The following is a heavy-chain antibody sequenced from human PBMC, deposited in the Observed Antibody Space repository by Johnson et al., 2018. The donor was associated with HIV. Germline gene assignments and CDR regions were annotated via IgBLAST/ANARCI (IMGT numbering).Heavy chain of an antibody. D-gene: IGHD3-10*01. V-gene: IGHV3-48*03. CDR2: ISSSGSTI. J-gene: IGHJ3*02. CDR3: ASTGGPLLWFRGVGAFDI. Sequence: EVQLVESGGGLVQPGKSLRLSCAASGFTFSSYEMNWVRQAPGKGLEWVSYISSSGSTIYYADSVKGRFTISRDNSKNSLYLQMNSLRAEDTAVYYCASTGGPLLWFRGVGAFDIWGQGTMVTVSS. CDR1: GFTFSSYE.